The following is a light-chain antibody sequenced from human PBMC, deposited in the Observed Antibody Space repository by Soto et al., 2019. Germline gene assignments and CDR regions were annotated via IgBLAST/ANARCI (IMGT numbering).Light chain of an antibody. J-gene: IGLJ2*01. Sequence: QSALTRPSSVSGSTGKSITISCTGTSSDVGAYNYVSWYQQHPGNAPKLMIYDVSNRPSGVSNRFSGSKSGNTASLTISGLQAEDEAAYYCSSYTRSSPLVFGGGTKLTV. CDR3: SSYTRSSPLV. CDR2: DVS. V-gene: IGLV2-14*01. CDR1: SSDVGAYNY.